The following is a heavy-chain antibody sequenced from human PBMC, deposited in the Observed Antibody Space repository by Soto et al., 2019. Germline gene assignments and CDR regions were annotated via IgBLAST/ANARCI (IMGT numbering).Heavy chain of an antibody. CDR1: GSTFSNYA. V-gene: IGHV3-23*01. J-gene: IGHJ4*02. Sequence: EAQLLESGGGLVQPGASLRLSCASSGSTFSNYAMTWVRQAPGKGLEWVSTISGSGSATYYADSVKGRFTISRDNSKDTLYLEMNSLRAEDTAVYYCAKDPRLELRGVDSWGQGTLVTVSA. D-gene: IGHD1-7*01. CDR3: AKDPRLELRGVDS. CDR2: ISGSGSAT.